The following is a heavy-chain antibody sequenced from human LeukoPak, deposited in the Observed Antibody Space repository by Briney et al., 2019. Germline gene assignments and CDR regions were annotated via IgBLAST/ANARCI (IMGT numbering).Heavy chain of an antibody. V-gene: IGHV3-30-3*01. D-gene: IGHD6-6*01. CDR3: ARDSSWAFDI. CDR1: GFTFSSYA. J-gene: IGHJ3*02. Sequence: GRSLRLSCAASGFTFSSYAMHWVRQAPGKGLEWVAVISYDGSNKYYADSVKGRFTISRDNSKNTLYLQMNSLRAEDTAVYYCARDSSWAFDIWGQGTKVTVSS. CDR2: ISYDGSNK.